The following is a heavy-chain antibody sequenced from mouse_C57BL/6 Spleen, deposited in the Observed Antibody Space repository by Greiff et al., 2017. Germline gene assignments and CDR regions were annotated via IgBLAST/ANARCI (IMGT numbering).Heavy chain of an antibody. V-gene: IGHV5-15*04. CDR1: GFTFSDYG. CDR3: ARRGGHYAMDY. J-gene: IGHJ4*01. Sequence: EVQGVESGGGLVQPGGSLKLSCAASGFTFSDYGMAWVRQAPRKGPEWVAFISNLAYSIYYADTVTGRFTISRENAKNTLYLEMSSLRSEDTAMYYCARRGGHYAMDYWGQGTSVTVSS. CDR2: ISNLAYSI.